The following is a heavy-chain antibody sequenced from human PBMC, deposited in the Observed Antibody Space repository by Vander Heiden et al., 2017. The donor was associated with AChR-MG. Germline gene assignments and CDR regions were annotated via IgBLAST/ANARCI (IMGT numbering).Heavy chain of an antibody. CDR3: ARVNGDYGSEQAFWY. CDR2: INPSGGST. D-gene: IGHD3-10*01. Sequence: QVQLVQSGAEVKKPGASVKVSCKASGYTFTSYYMHWVRQAPGQGLEWMGIINPSGGSTSYAQKFQGRVTMTRDTSTSTVYMELSSLRSEDTAVYYCARVNGDYGSEQAFWYWGQGTLVTVSS. V-gene: IGHV1-46*03. J-gene: IGHJ4*02. CDR1: GYTFTSYY.